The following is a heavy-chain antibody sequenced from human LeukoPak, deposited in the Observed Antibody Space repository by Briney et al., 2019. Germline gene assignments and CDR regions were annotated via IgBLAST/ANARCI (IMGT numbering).Heavy chain of an antibody. CDR2: IYYSGST. J-gene: IGHJ3*02. Sequence: ASETLSLTCTVSGGSISSYYWSWIRQPPGKGLEWIGYIYYSGSTSYNPSLKSRVTISVDTSKKQFSLKLSSVTAADTAFYYCARYIVSYPHDAFDIWGQGTMVTVSS. CDR3: ARYIVSYPHDAFDI. CDR1: GGSISSYY. V-gene: IGHV4-59*01. D-gene: IGHD1-26*01.